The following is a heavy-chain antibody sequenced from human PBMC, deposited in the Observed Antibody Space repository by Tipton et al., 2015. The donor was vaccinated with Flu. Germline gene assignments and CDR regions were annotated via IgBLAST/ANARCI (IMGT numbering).Heavy chain of an antibody. D-gene: IGHD4-17*01. J-gene: IGHJ4*02. V-gene: IGHV3-7*01. Sequence: SLRLSCAASGFSFSSFWMNWVRQAPGKGLEWVANIKQDGSEKYYVVSVEGRFTISRDNAKNSLYLQMNSLTADDTALYYCARGLTTVTAKDYFDYWGQGTLVTVSS. CDR3: ARGLTTVTAKDYFDY. CDR1: GFSFSSFW. CDR2: IKQDGSEK.